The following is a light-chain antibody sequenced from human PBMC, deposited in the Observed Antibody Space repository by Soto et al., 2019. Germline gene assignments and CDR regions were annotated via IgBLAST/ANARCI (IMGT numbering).Light chain of an antibody. J-gene: IGLJ2*01. V-gene: IGLV2-8*01. Sequence: QSALTRPPSASGSPGQSVTISCTGTSSDVGGYNYVSWYQQHPGKAPKLMIYEVSKRPSGVPDRFSGSKSGNTASLTVSGLQAEDEADYYCSSYAGSYTFVVFGGGTKLTVL. CDR3: SSYAGSYTFVV. CDR2: EVS. CDR1: SSDVGGYNY.